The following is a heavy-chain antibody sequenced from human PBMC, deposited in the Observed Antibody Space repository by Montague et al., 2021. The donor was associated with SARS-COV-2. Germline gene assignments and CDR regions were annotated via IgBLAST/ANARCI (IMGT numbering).Heavy chain of an antibody. CDR3: ARDAYGSGSYYFDY. V-gene: IGHV3-33*01. Sequence: SLRLSCAASGFTFSSYGMHWVRQAPGKGLEWVAVIWYDGSNKYYADSXXGRFTISRDNSKNTLYLQMNSPRAEDTAVYYCARDAYGSGSYYFDYWGQGTLVTVSS. J-gene: IGHJ4*02. CDR2: IWYDGSNK. D-gene: IGHD3-10*01. CDR1: GFTFSSYG.